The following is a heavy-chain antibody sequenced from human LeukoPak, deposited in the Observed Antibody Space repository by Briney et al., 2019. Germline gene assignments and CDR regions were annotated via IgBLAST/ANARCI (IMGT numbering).Heavy chain of an antibody. J-gene: IGHJ4*02. CDR1: GFIFSNYA. CDR3: ARGGSVFAYFFDY. Sequence: GGSLRLSCAASGFIFSNYAMAWAHLTPGKGLEWVSAISGSGGTTYYTDSVKGRFTISRDSSTNTLYLQLSSLRAEDTAIYYCARGGSVFAYFFDYWGQGTLVTVSS. V-gene: IGHV3-23*01. D-gene: IGHD6-6*01. CDR2: ISGSGGTT.